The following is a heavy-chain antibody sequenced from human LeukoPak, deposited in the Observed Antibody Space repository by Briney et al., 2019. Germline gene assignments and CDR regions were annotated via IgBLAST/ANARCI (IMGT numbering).Heavy chain of an antibody. J-gene: IGHJ4*02. CDR2: IKSKTDGGTT. CDR3: STTYYYDSSEGY. Sequence: GGSLRLSCAASGFTFSNAWMNWVRQAPGKGLEWVGRIKSKTDGGTTDYTAPVKGRFTISRDDSKNTLYLQMNSLKTEDTAVYYCSTTYYYDSSEGYWGQGTLVTVSS. CDR1: GFTFSNAW. D-gene: IGHD3-22*01. V-gene: IGHV3-15*07.